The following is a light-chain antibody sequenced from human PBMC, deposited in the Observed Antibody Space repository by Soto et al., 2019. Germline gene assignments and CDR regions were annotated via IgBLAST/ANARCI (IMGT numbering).Light chain of an antibody. Sequence: DIQMTQSPSTLSASVGDRVTITCRASQSISSWLAWYQQKPGKAPKLLIYDASSLESGVPSRFSGSGARKEFTLTISSLQPDDFPTYYCQQYNSYPWTFGQGTKVEIK. J-gene: IGKJ1*01. CDR3: QQYNSYPWT. CDR2: DAS. V-gene: IGKV1-5*01. CDR1: QSISSW.